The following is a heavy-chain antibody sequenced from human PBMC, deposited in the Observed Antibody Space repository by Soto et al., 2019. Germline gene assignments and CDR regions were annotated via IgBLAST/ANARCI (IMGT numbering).Heavy chain of an antibody. V-gene: IGHV3-48*02. J-gene: IGHJ4*02. D-gene: IGHD6-13*01. CDR1: GFSFSSYA. CDR2: ISESSSNI. Sequence: EVQLVESGGGLVQLGGSLRLSCAASGFSFSSYAMNWVRQAPGKGLEWLSYISESSSNIYYADSVKGRFTISRDNAKNSLYLQINRLRDEDTAVYYCANLFGSSWHVDYWGQGTLVTVSS. CDR3: ANLFGSSWHVDY.